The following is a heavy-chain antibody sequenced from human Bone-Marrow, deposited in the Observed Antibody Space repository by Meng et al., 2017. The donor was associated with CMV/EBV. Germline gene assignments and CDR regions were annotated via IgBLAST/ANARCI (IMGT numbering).Heavy chain of an antibody. CDR2: IYSGGSA. CDR3: ARHNIVATVDSYYFGMDA. V-gene: IGHV3-23*03. J-gene: IGHJ6*02. D-gene: IGHD5-12*01. Sequence: GESLKISCAASGFTFSSYAMTWVRQAPGKGLEWVSIIYSGGSAYYTDSVKGRFTISRDNAKNSLYLQMNGLRADDTAVYFCARHNIVATVDSYYFGMDAWGQGTTVTVSS. CDR1: GFTFSSYA.